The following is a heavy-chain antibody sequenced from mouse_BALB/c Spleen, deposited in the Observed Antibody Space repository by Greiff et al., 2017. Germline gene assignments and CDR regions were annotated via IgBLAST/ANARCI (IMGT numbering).Heavy chain of an antibody. V-gene: IGHV5-9*02. CDR2: ISSGGSYT. D-gene: IGHD2-4*01. CDR1: GFAFSSYD. CDR3: ARGGLGGYAMDY. Sequence: EVMLVESGGGLVKPGGSLKLSCAASGFAFSSYDMSWVRQTPEKRLEWVAYISSGGSYTYYPDTVTGRFTISRDNAKNTLYLEMSSLRSEDTAMYYCARGGLGGYAMDYWGQGTSVTVSS. J-gene: IGHJ4*01.